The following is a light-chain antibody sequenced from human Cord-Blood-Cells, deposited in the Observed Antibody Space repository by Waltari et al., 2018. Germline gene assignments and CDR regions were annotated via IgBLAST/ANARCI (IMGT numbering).Light chain of an antibody. CDR2: DVS. CDR3: SSYTSSSTLV. J-gene: IGLJ2*01. CDR1: SSDVGGYNY. Sequence: QSALTQPASVSGSPGQSITISCTGTSSDVGGYNYVPWYQQNPGKAPKLMIYDVSNRPSGVSNRLSGSKSGNTASLTIFGLQAEDEADYYCSSYTSSSTLVFGGGTKLTVL. V-gene: IGLV2-14*01.